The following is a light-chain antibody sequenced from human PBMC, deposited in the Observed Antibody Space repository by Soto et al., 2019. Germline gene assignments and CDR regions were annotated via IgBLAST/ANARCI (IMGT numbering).Light chain of an antibody. V-gene: IGKV3-20*01. CDR3: QKYGSSPRT. J-gene: IGKJ1*01. CDR2: GAS. CDR1: QSVSSSY. Sequence: EIVLTQSPGTLSLSPGERATLSCRASQSVSSSYLAWYQQKPGQAPRLLIYGASSRATGIPDRFSGSGSGTDFTLTIGRLEPEDFAVYYCQKYGSSPRTFGQGTKVDMK.